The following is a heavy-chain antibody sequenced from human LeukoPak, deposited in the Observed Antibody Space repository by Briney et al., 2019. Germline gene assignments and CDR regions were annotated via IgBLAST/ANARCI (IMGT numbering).Heavy chain of an antibody. J-gene: IGHJ6*04. CDR3: ARGFTIFGVALGV. CDR1: GGSFSGYY. V-gene: IGHV4-34*01. D-gene: IGHD3-3*01. CDR2: INHSGST. Sequence: SETLSLTCAVYGGSFSGYYWSWIRQPPGKGLEWIGEINHSGSTNDNPSLKSRVTISVDTSKNQFSLKLSSVAAADTAVYYCARGFTIFGVALGVWGKGTTVTVSS.